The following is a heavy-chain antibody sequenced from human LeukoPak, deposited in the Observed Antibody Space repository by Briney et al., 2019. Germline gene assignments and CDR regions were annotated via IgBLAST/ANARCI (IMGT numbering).Heavy chain of an antibody. Sequence: PSEALSLTCTVSGGSISSYYWGWIRQPPGKGLEWIGSIYYSGSTYYNPSLKSRVTISVDTSKNQFSLKLSSVTAADTAVYYCSSSDYVYYFDYWGQGTLVTVSS. CDR3: SSSDYVYYFDY. D-gene: IGHD4/OR15-4a*01. CDR1: GGSISSYY. V-gene: IGHV4-39*01. J-gene: IGHJ4*02. CDR2: IYYSGST.